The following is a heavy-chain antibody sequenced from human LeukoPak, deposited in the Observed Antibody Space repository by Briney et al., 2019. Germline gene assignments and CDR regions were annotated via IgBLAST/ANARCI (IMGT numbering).Heavy chain of an antibody. CDR2: IWYDGSEK. V-gene: IGHV3-33*01. CDR1: RFTFRNYG. J-gene: IGHJ4*02. CDR3: ARDRGWPAIHFDL. Sequence: GGSLRLSCAASRFTFRNYGMHWVRQAPGKGLEWVAVIWYDGSEKYYIDSVKGRFTVSRDNSKNTLDLQMNSLRDEDTAIYYCARDRGWPAIHFDLWGQGALVTVSS. D-gene: IGHD6-19*01.